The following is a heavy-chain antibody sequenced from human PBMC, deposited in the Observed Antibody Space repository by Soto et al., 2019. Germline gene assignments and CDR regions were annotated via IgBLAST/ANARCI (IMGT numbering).Heavy chain of an antibody. CDR2: INWKSDI. CDR3: AISQDRGGRTTFIY. CDR1: GFTVDDNA. Sequence: GGSLRLSCELSGFTVDDNAIHWVRQAPEKGLKWVSGINWKSDIGYADSVKGRFTISRDNAENSLYLQMNSLRAEDTALYYCAISQDRGGRTTFIYWGQGTQVTVSS. V-gene: IGHV3-9*01. D-gene: IGHD3-16*01. J-gene: IGHJ4*02.